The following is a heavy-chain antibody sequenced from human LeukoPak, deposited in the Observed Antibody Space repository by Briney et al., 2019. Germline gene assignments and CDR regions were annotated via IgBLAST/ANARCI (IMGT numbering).Heavy chain of an antibody. CDR2: IKQDGSDK. J-gene: IGHJ6*03. CDR1: GFTFSNNW. Sequence: GGPLRLSCAASGFTFSNNWMSWVRQAPGKGLEWVANIKQDGSDKYYVDSVKGRFTISRDNAKNSLYLQMNSLRAEDTAVYYCARDHHHRLWDDYYYYMDVWGKGTTVTISS. CDR3: ARDHHHRLWDDYYYYMDV. D-gene: IGHD3-16*02. V-gene: IGHV3-7*01.